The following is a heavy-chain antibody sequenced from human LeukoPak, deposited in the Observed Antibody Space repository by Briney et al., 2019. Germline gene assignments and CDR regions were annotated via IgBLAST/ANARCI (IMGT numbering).Heavy chain of an antibody. CDR1: GGSISSGSYY. D-gene: IGHD6-19*01. V-gene: IGHV4-39*07. CDR2: IYHSGST. J-gene: IGHJ4*02. Sequence: ETSETLSLTCTVSGGSISSGSYYWSWIRQPAGKGLEWIGGIYHSGSTYYNPSLKSRVTISVDTSKNQFSLKLSSVTAADTAVYYCARTRIAVAGAYYFDYWGQGTLVTVSS. CDR3: ARTRIAVAGAYYFDY.